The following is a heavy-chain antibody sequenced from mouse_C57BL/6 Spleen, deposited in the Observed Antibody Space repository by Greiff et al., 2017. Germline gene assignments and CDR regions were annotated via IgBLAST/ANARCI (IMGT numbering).Heavy chain of an antibody. V-gene: IGHV1-52*01. J-gene: IGHJ2*01. D-gene: IGHD1-2*01. Sequence: QVQLQQPGAELVRPGSSVKLSCKASGYTFTSYWMHWVKQRPIQGLEWIGNIDPSDSETPYNQNFKDKATLTVHKSSRTAYMQLNSLTSEDSAVDDCARRGTTACDYGGQGTTLTVSS. CDR1: GYTFTSYW. CDR2: IDPSDSET. CDR3: ARRGTTACDY.